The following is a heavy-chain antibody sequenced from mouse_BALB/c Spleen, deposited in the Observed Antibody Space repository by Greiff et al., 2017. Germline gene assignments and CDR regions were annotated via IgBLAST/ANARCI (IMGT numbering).Heavy chain of an antibody. CDR1: GFTFSNYW. D-gene: IGHD1-2*01. V-gene: IGHV6-6*02. CDR2: IRLKSNNYAT. Sequence: EVMLVESGGGLVQPGGSMKLSCVASGFTFSNYWMNWVRQSPEKGLEWVAEIRLKSNNYATHYAESVKGRFTISRDDSKSSVYLQMNNLRAEDTGIYYCTRATAYYFDYWGQGTTLTVSS. J-gene: IGHJ2*01. CDR3: TRATAYYFDY.